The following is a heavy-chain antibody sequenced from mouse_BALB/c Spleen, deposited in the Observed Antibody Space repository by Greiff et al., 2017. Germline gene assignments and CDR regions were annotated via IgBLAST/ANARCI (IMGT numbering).Heavy chain of an antibody. CDR1: GFTFSSYA. CDR3: ARGYDGYFSFFDY. D-gene: IGHD2-3*01. J-gene: IGHJ2*01. CDR2: ISSGGST. V-gene: IGHV5-6-5*01. Sequence: EVQRVESGGGLVKPGGSLKLSCAASGFTFSSYAMSWVRQTPEKRLEWVASISSGGSTYYPDSVKGRFTISRDNARNILYLQMSSLRSEDTAMYYCARGYDGYFSFFDYWGQGTTLTVSS.